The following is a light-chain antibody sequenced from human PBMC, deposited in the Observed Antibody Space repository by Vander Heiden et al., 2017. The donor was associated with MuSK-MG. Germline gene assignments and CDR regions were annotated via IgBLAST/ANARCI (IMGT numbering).Light chain of an antibody. J-gene: IGLJ1*01. CDR1: RTYRY. CDR2: DIN. Sequence: QSALTHPRSVSASPGQSLTISCAGDRTYRYVSWYQLLTDKAPKLIIYDINKRPTGVPARFSGSRSGYTASVPISVLQADDEGDYYCCSNAGRYAFLVGGGTTVAVL. CDR3: CSNAGRYAFL. V-gene: IGLV2-11*01.